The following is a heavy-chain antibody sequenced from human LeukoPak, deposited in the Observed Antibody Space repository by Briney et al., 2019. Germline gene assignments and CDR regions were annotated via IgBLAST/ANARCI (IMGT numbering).Heavy chain of an antibody. D-gene: IGHD4-17*01. V-gene: IGHV4-59*01. CDR3: ARLKATVSIHAYFDS. J-gene: IGHJ4*02. Sequence: PSETLSLTCTVSGDSISSYYWSWIRQPPGKGLEWIGYIDHSGTTNYNPSLKSRVSISSDTSKNQFPLELSSVTAADTAVYYCARLKATVSIHAYFDSWGQGTLVTVSS. CDR1: GDSISSYY. CDR2: IDHSGTT.